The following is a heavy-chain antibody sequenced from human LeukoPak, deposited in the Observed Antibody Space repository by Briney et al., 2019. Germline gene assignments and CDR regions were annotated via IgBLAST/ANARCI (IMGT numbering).Heavy chain of an antibody. J-gene: IGHJ4*02. Sequence: GESLKISCKGSGYSFTSYWISWVRQMPGNGLEWMGRIDPSDSYTNYSPSFQGHVTISADKSISTAYLQWSSLKASDTAMYYCARHREQWLVDWGQGTLVTVSS. CDR3: ARHREQWLVD. V-gene: IGHV5-10-1*01. CDR1: GYSFTSYW. CDR2: IDPSDSYT. D-gene: IGHD6-19*01.